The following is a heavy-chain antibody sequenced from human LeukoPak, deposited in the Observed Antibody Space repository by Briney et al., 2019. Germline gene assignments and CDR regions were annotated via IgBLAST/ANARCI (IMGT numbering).Heavy chain of an antibody. Sequence: PSETLSLTCTVSGGSISSSRYYWGWIRQPPGKGLEWIGSIYYSGSTYYNPSLKSRVTISVDTSKNQFSLKLSSVTAADTAVYYCARGFFGVVTQFDYWGQGTLVTVSS. D-gene: IGHD3-3*01. J-gene: IGHJ4*02. CDR3: ARGFFGVVTQFDY. V-gene: IGHV4-39*07. CDR2: IYYSGST. CDR1: GGSISSSRYY.